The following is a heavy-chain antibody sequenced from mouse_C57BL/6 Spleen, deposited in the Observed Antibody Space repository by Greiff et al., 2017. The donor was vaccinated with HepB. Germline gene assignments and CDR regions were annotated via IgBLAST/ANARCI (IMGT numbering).Heavy chain of an antibody. CDR1: GYAFSSSW. D-gene: IGHD1-1*01. Sequence: QVQLKESGPELVKPGASVKISCKASGYAFSSSWMNWVKQRPGKGLEWIGRIYPGDGDTNYNGKFKGKATLTADKSSSTAYMQLSSLTSEDSAVYFCALITTVVALDYWGQGTTLTVSS. V-gene: IGHV1-82*01. CDR2: IYPGDGDT. J-gene: IGHJ2*01. CDR3: ALITTVVALDY.